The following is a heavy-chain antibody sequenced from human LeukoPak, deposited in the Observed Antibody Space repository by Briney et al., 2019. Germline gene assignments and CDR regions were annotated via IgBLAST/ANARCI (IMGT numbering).Heavy chain of an antibody. CDR1: GGTFSRYA. CDR2: YIPMFGTA. J-gene: IGHJ4*02. D-gene: IGHD1-26*01. Sequence: SVKVSCKASGGTFSRYAISWVRQAPGLGLEWMGGYIPMFGTANYAQNFQNRVTITADESTSTFSMEVSSLRPEDTAVYFCAGASSKWELSFWGQGTLVTVSS. V-gene: IGHV1-69*01. CDR3: AGASSKWELSF.